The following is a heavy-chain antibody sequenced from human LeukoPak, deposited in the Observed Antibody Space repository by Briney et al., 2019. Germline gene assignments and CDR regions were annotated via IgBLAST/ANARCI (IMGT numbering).Heavy chain of an antibody. CDR3: AREGPRGNSQFDY. V-gene: IGHV3-33*01. J-gene: IGHJ4*02. D-gene: IGHD2/OR15-2a*01. CDR2: IWYDGSNK. Sequence: GGSLRLSCAASGFTFSNYGMHWVRQAPGKGLEWVALIWYDGSNKYYTDSVKGRLTISRDNSKNTLCLQMNSLRAEDTAVYYCAREGPRGNSQFDYWGQGTLVTVSS. CDR1: GFTFSNYG.